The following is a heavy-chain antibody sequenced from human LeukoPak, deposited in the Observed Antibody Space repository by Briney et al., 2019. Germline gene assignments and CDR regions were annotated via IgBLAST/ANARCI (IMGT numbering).Heavy chain of an antibody. CDR2: ISAYNGNT. J-gene: IGHJ4*02. D-gene: IGHD2/OR15-2a*01. CDR1: GYTFTSYG. V-gene: IGHV1-18*01. Sequence: ASVKVSCKASGYTFTSYGISWVRRAPGDGLEWMGWISAYNGNTNYAQKLQGRVTMTTDTSTSTAYMELRSLRSDDTAVYYCARDNSKVYYFDYWGQGTLVTVSS. CDR3: ARDNSKVYYFDY.